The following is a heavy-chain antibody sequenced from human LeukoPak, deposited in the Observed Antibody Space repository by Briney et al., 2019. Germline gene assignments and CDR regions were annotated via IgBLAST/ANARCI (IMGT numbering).Heavy chain of an antibody. V-gene: IGHV4-4*07. CDR3: ARGDSSGSFDY. Sequence: SETLSLTCTVSGGSISSHYWSWIWQPAEKGLEWIGRVYTNGNTNYNPSFKSRVTMSVDTSKNQFSLKLSSVTAADTAVYYCARGDSSGSFDYWGQGTLVTVSS. CDR1: GGSISSHY. J-gene: IGHJ4*02. CDR2: VYTNGNT. D-gene: IGHD3-22*01.